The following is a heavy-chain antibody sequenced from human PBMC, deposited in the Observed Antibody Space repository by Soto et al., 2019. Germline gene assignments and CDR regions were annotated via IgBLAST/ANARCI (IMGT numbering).Heavy chain of an antibody. CDR2: ISGSGGST. Sequence: GGSLRLSCAASGFTFSSYAMSWVRQAPGKGLEWVSAISGSGGSTYYADSVKGRFTISRDNSKNTLYLQMNSLRAEDTAVYYCAKDRSVVVVPAATSGGMDVWGQGTTVTVSS. J-gene: IGHJ6*02. CDR1: GFTFSSYA. CDR3: AKDRSVVVVPAATSGGMDV. D-gene: IGHD2-2*01. V-gene: IGHV3-23*01.